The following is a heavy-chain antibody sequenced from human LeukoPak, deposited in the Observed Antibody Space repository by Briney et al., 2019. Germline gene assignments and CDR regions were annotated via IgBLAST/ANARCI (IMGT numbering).Heavy chain of an antibody. CDR1: GYSISSGYY. Sequence: SETLSLTCAVSGYSISSGYYWGWIRQPPGKGLEWIGSIYHSGSTYYNPSLKSRVTISVDTSKNQFSLKLSSVTAADTAVYYCARDLSYYGSGCYVYWGQGTLVTVSS. CDR3: ARDLSYYGSGCYVY. V-gene: IGHV4-38-2*02. J-gene: IGHJ4*02. D-gene: IGHD3-10*01. CDR2: IYHSGST.